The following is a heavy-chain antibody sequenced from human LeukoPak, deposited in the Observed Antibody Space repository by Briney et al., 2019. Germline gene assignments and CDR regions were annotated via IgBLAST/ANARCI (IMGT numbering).Heavy chain of an antibody. V-gene: IGHV3-30*02. CDR2: IRYDGSNK. J-gene: IGHJ6*02. D-gene: IGHD3-9*01. Sequence: GGSLRLSCAASGFTFSSYGMHWVRQAPGKGLEWVAFIRYDGSNKYYADSVKGRFTISRDNSKNTLYLQMNSLRAEDTAVYYCAREGYYDILTGYYGFGSYGMDVWGQGTTVTVSS. CDR1: GFTFSSYG. CDR3: AREGYYDILTGYYGFGSYGMDV.